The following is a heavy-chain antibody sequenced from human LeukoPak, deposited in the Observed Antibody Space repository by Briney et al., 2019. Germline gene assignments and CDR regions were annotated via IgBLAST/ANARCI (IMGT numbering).Heavy chain of an antibody. J-gene: IGHJ4*02. Sequence: PSETLSLTCTVSGGPITTYYLSWTRQSAGMGLEWIGRISGSGVITYNPSLKSRVTISVDTSKNQFSLKLTSVTAADTAVYYCARSVGSTVVTHIDYWGQGTLVTVSS. CDR2: ISGSGVI. CDR3: ARSVGSTVVTHIDY. D-gene: IGHD4-23*01. CDR1: GGPITTYY. V-gene: IGHV4-4*07.